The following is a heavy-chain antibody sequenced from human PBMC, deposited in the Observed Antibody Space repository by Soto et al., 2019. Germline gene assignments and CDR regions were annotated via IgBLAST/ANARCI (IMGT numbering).Heavy chain of an antibody. CDR1: GYTFTSYG. CDR2: ISAYNGNT. D-gene: IGHD2-2*03. CDR3: ARVDIVLVPAATYGMDV. J-gene: IGHJ6*02. V-gene: IGHV1-18*01. Sequence: GASVKVSCKASGYTFTSYGISWVRQAPGQGLEWMGWISAYNGNTNYAQKLQGRVTMTTDTSTSTAYMELRSLRSDDTAVYYCARVDIVLVPAATYGMDVWGQGTTVTVSS.